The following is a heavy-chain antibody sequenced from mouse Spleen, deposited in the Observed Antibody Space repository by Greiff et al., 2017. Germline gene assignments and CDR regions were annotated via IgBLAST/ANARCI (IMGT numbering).Heavy chain of an antibody. CDR2: ISNGGGST. CDR3: ASLFAY. V-gene: IGHV5-12*01. J-gene: IGHJ3*01. CDR1: GFTISDYY. Sequence: EVRLQESGGGLVQPGGSLKLSCAATGFTISDYYLYWVRQTPEKRLEWVAYISNGGGSTYYPDTVKGRFTISRDNAKNTLYLQMSRLKSEDTAMYYCASLFAYWGQGTLVTVSA.